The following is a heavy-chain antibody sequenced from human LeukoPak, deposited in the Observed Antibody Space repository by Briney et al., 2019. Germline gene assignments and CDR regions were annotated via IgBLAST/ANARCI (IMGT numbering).Heavy chain of an antibody. D-gene: IGHD6-19*01. Sequence: ASVKVFCKASGYTFTGYYMHWVRQAPGQGLEWMGWINPNSGGTNYAQKFQGRVTMTRDTSISTAYMELSRLRSDDTAEYYCAAAYSSGWYSPYYWGQGTLVTVSS. CDR1: GYTFTGYY. J-gene: IGHJ4*02. CDR2: INPNSGGT. V-gene: IGHV1-2*02. CDR3: AAAYSSGWYSPYY.